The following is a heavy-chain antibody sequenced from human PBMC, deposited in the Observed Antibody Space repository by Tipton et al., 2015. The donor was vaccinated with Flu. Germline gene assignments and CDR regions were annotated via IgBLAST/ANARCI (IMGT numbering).Heavy chain of an antibody. CDR2: IYYTGRA. CDR1: RGSISGYF. CDR3: ARYHCPNGICDSFDY. Sequence: TLSLTCTVSRGSISGYFWSWIRQPPGKGLEWIGYIYYTGRAKQNPSLKSRVTISVDTSKNQFSLKLSSVTTADTAVYYCARYHCPNGICDSFDYRGQGTLVTVSS. J-gene: IGHJ4*02. D-gene: IGHD2-8*01. V-gene: IGHV4-59*01.